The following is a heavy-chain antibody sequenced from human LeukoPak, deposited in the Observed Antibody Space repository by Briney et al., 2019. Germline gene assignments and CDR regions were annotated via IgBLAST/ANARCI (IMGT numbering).Heavy chain of an antibody. V-gene: IGHV3-66*01. CDR2: IYSGGTI. CDR1: GFTVSSDY. CDR3: ARDSYYYDGSAFDI. D-gene: IGHD3-22*01. Sequence: GGSLRLSCSASGFTVSSDYMSWVRQAPGKGLEWLSVIYSGGTIYYADSVKGRFTISRDNAKNSLYLQMNSLRDEDTAMYYCARDSYYYDGSAFDIWGQGTMVTVSS. J-gene: IGHJ3*02.